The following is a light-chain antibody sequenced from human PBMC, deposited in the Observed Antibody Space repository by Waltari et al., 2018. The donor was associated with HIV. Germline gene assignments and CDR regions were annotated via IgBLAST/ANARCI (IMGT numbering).Light chain of an antibody. Sequence: VALGQTAKVPCGGDSIGSKSVQWYQQKPGQAPVLVIYGDTNRPSGIPERFSGSNSGNTATLSISSAQAGDEADYYCQVWDKNTGIFGTGTKVTVL. CDR1: SIGSKS. CDR3: QVWDKNTGI. J-gene: IGLJ1*01. V-gene: IGLV3-9*01. CDR2: GDT.